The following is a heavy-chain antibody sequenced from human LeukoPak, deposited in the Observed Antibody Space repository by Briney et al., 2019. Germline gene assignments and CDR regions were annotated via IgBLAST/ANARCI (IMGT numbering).Heavy chain of an antibody. V-gene: IGHV3-49*03. D-gene: IGHD6-13*01. Sequence: GGSLRLSCTASGFTFGDYAMSWFRQAPGKGLEWVGFIRSKAYGGTTEYAASVKGRFTISRDDSKSIAYLQMNSLKTEDTAVYYCTRDSSSWNRYGGIHIDYWGQGTLVTVSS. CDR1: GFTFGDYA. CDR2: IRSKAYGGTT. J-gene: IGHJ4*02. CDR3: TRDSSSWNRYGGIHIDY.